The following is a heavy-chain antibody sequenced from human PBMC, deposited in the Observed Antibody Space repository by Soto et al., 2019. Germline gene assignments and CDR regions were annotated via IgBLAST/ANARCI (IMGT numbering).Heavy chain of an antibody. V-gene: IGHV3-23*01. J-gene: IGHJ6*02. Sequence: EVQVLESGGGLVQPGGSLRLSCAASGFSFGDYAMSWVRQAPGKGLEWVSGISGTGSRTSYADSVRGRFTISRDNVNNTLSLQMDRLRDEDTAVYYCARGGRYTYGYGDYSYGMDVWGQGTTVTVSS. D-gene: IGHD5-18*01. CDR1: GFSFGDYA. CDR3: ARGGRYTYGYGDYSYGMDV. CDR2: ISGTGSRT.